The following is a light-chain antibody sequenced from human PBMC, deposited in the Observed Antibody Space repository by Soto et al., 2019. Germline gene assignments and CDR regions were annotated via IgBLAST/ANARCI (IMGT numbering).Light chain of an antibody. Sequence: EIVMTQSPATLSVSPGERATLSCRASQSVSSNLAWYQQKPVQAPRLLIYGASTRATGITARFSGSGSGTEVTLTISSLQSEDFAVYYCQQYNNWPPWTFGQGTKVEIK. J-gene: IGKJ1*01. CDR2: GAS. CDR1: QSVSSN. V-gene: IGKV3-15*01. CDR3: QQYNNWPPWT.